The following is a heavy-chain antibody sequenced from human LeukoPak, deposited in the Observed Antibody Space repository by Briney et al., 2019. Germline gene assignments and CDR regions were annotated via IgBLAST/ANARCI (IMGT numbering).Heavy chain of an antibody. D-gene: IGHD3-22*01. CDR1: GFTFSSYS. Sequence: PGGSPRFSCAASGFTFSSYSMNWVRQAPGKGLEWVSSISSSSSYIYYADSVKGRFTISRDNAKNSLYLQMNSPRAEDTAVYYCARDDSSGYYSTGYAFDIWGQGTMVTVSS. J-gene: IGHJ3*02. V-gene: IGHV3-21*01. CDR3: ARDDSSGYYSTGYAFDI. CDR2: ISSSSSYI.